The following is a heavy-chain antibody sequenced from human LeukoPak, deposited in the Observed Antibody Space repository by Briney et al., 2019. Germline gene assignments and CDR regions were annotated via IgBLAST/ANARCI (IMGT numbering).Heavy chain of an antibody. V-gene: IGHV4-38-2*02. CDR2: IYHSGST. CDR3: ARVGSSGYWRYFDY. D-gene: IGHD3-22*01. J-gene: IGHJ4*02. CDR1: AYSISSGYY. Sequence: PSETLSLTCTVSAYSISSGYYWGWIRQPPGKGLEWIGSIYHSGSTSYNPSHKSRVTISVDTSKNQISLNLTSVTAADTAIYYCARVGSSGYWRYFDYWGQGALVTVSS.